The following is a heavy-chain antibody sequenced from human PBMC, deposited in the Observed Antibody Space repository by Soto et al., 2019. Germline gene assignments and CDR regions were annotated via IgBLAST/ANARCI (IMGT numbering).Heavy chain of an antibody. Sequence: EVQLLESGGGLVQPGGSLRLSCAASGFTFSSYAMSWVRQAPGKGLEWVSIIGVGGGDRYYPESVKGRFTISRDNSRDTLYLEMNSLRDEDTAVYYCARVRFGAVVWGQGTLVTVSS. J-gene: IGHJ4*02. CDR1: GFTFSSYA. V-gene: IGHV3-23*01. CDR3: ARVRFGAVV. D-gene: IGHD3-10*01. CDR2: IGVGGGDR.